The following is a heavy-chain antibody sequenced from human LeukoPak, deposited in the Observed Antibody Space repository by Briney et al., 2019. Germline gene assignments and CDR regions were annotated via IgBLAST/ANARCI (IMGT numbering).Heavy chain of an antibody. J-gene: IGHJ5*02. Sequence: ASVKVSCKASGYTSTSYGISWVRQAPGQGLEWMGWISAYNGNTNYAQKLQGRVTMTTDTSTSTAYMELRSPRSDDTAVYYCARVNWGYSSRWYEGWFDPWGQGTLVTVSS. CDR1: GYTSTSYG. D-gene: IGHD6-19*01. CDR2: ISAYNGNT. V-gene: IGHV1-18*01. CDR3: ARVNWGYSSRWYEGWFDP.